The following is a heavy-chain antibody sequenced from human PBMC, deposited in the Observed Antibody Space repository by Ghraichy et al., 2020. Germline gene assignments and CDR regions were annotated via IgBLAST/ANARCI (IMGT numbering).Heavy chain of an antibody. CDR3: ARDYYGGNIDY. CDR2: INNDGSST. D-gene: IGHD4-23*01. CDR1: GFTFTTYW. J-gene: IGHJ4*02. Sequence: GGSLRLSCAASGFTFTTYWMHWVRQAPGKGLVWVSRINNDGSSTRYADSVKGRFTISRDNAKNTLYLRMNSLRAEDTAVYYCARDYYGGNIDYWGQGNLVTVSS. V-gene: IGHV3-74*01.